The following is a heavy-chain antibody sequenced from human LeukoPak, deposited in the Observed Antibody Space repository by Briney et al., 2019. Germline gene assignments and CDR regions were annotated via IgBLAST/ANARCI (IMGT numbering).Heavy chain of an antibody. D-gene: IGHD3-10*01. Sequence: APVNVSCKASGYTFTSYDINWLRQATGQGLEWMGWKNPNSGNTAFTQKFQGRVTMNRNISVSTAYMELISLRSGDTAVYYCATFPRGRVFDVWGQGTMVSVSS. J-gene: IGHJ3*01. CDR3: ATFPRGRVFDV. CDR2: KNPNSGNT. CDR1: GYTFTSYD. V-gene: IGHV1-8*01.